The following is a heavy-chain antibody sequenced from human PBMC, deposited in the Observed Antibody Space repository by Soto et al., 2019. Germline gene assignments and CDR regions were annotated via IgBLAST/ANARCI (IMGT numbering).Heavy chain of an antibody. CDR1: GGTFSSYA. Sequence: QVQLVQSGAEVKKPGSSVKVSCKASGGTFSSYAISWVRQAPGQGLEWMGGIIPIFGTANYAQKCQGRVKITADETMSTAYMELSRLRSEDTAVNYCARARHSSSWYGAFDYWGQGTLVTVAS. CDR2: IIPIFGTA. J-gene: IGHJ4*02. D-gene: IGHD6-13*01. CDR3: ARARHSSSWYGAFDY. V-gene: IGHV1-69*01.